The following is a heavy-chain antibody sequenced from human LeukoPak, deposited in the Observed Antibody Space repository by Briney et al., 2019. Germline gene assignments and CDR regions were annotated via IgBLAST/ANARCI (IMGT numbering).Heavy chain of an antibody. J-gene: IGHJ6*02. Sequence: GRSLRLSCAASGFTFSTYGMHWVRQAPGKGLEWVAVISYDGSNEYYADSVKGRFTISRDNSKNTLYLQMSSLRAEDTAVYYCARAPALYDSSGYYYDYYYYGMDVWGQGTTVTVSS. D-gene: IGHD3-22*01. V-gene: IGHV3-30*03. CDR2: ISYDGSNE. CDR3: ARAPALYDSSGYYYDYYYYGMDV. CDR1: GFTFSTYG.